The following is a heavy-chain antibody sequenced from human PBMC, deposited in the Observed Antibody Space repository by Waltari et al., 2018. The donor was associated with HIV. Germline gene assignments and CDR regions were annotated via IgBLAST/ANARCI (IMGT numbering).Heavy chain of an antibody. CDR1: GLMFAHYP. CDR2: ISWNSGNI. CDR3: AKDMGIFYAYGMDV. D-gene: IGHD2-8*01. Sequence: EAQFLESGGGSVQPGRSIRLPCAASGLMFAHYPMNWVRQAPGKGLEWVSGISWNSGNIEYADSVKGRFTISRDNGKNSLYLQMNSLRSEDTGLYYCAKDMGIFYAYGMDVWGQGTAVTVSS. V-gene: IGHV3-9*01. J-gene: IGHJ6*02.